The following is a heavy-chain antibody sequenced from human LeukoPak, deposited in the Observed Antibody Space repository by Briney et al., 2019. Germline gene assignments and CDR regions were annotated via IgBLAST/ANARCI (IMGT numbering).Heavy chain of an antibody. D-gene: IGHD6-19*01. J-gene: IGHJ4*02. CDR1: GFSFSSHW. CDR3: ARTIAVNGGDFDY. Sequence: AGGSLRLSCAASGFSFSSHWMHWVRQTPGMGLVWVARINGDGTTSSHADSVKGRFTISRDNAKNTLYLQMNSLRAEDTALYYCARTIAVNGGDFDYWGQGTLVTVSS. V-gene: IGHV3-74*01. CDR2: INGDGTTS.